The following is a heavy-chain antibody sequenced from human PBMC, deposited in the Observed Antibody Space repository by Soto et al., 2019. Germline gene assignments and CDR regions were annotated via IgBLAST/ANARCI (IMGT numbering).Heavy chain of an antibody. CDR2: IYLGDFVT. J-gene: IGHJ3*02. CDR1: GYGFTSYW. CDR3: ARSPGIQLWYGFHAFDI. D-gene: IGHD5-18*01. Sequence: GGSLKISCKVFGYGFTSYWIGWLRQLPGKGLEWMGIIYLGDFVTRYSPSFQGQVTTPADKSISTTHLQWSSLKASDTAMYYCARSPGIQLWYGFHAFDIWGQGTMVTVSS. V-gene: IGHV5-51*01.